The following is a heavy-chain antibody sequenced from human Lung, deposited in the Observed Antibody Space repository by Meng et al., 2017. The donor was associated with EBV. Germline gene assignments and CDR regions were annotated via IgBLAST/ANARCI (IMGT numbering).Heavy chain of an antibody. CDR1: GGSISSSNW. CDR3: ATQESRDGHNPY. V-gene: IGHV4-4*03. Sequence: QVQLQDAGPGLVKPPGTLSLTCAVSGGSISSSNWWSWVRQPPGKGLEWIGEIYHSGSTNYNPSLKSRVTISMGKSNNQLSLKLNSVTAADTAVYYCATQESRDGHNPYWGQGTLVTVSS. J-gene: IGHJ4*02. CDR2: IYHSGST. D-gene: IGHD5-24*01.